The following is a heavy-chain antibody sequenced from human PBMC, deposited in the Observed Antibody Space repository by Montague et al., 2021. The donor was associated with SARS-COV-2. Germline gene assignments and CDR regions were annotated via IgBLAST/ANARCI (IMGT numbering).Heavy chain of an antibody. V-gene: IGHV4-59*01. CDR1: GGSMNDYY. J-gene: IGHJ5*02. CDR3: ARGALGLPAAFNWFDP. Sequence: SETLSLTCTVSGGSMNDYYWTWLRQPPGKGLEWIGNIYYTGSTKXSSSLKSRVTMSVDTPRKQISLKLSSVTAADSAVYYCARGALGLPAAFNWFDPWGQGNLVTVSS. CDR2: IYYTGST. D-gene: IGHD2-2*01.